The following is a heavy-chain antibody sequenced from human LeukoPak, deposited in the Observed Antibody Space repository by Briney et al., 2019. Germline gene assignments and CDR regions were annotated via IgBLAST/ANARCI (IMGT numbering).Heavy chain of an antibody. V-gene: IGHV3-23*01. CDR2: ISGSGGST. D-gene: IGHD3-16*02. CDR1: GFTFSSYA. Sequence: GGSLRLSCAASGFTFSSYAMSWVRQALGKGLEWVSAISGSGGSTHYADSVKGRFTISRDNSKNTLYLQMNSLRAEDTAVYYCAKDWDYVWGSYRFKGGAFDIWGQGTMVTVSS. J-gene: IGHJ3*02. CDR3: AKDWDYVWGSYRFKGGAFDI.